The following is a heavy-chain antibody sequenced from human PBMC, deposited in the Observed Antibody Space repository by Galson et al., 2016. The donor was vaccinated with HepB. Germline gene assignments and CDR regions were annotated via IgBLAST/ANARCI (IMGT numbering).Heavy chain of an antibody. CDR1: GFTFSNCA. V-gene: IGHV3-23*01. CDR2: ITSSGGST. D-gene: IGHD1-7*01. CDR3: AKDPYNWNSGDYDGMDV. Sequence: SLRLSCAASGFTFSNCAMSWVRQAPGKGLEWVSSITSSGGSTYYADSLKGRFTISRNNSKNMLYLQMNSLRAEDTAVFYCAKDPYNWNSGDYDGMDVWGQGTTVTVSS. J-gene: IGHJ6*02.